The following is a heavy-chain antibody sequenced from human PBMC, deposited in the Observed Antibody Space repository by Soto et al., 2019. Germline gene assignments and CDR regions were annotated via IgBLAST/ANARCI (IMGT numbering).Heavy chain of an antibody. V-gene: IGHV3-53*01. CDR3: ARDSTWIPYYHYGMDV. CDR2: IYSGGNT. Sequence: EVQLVESGGGLIQPGGSLRLSCAASGFSVSSNYMSWVRQAPGKGLEWVSVIYSGGNTHYADSVKGRFTISRDNSKNTLYLQMNSLRAEDTAVDYCARDSTWIPYYHYGMDVWGQGTTVNVSS. CDR1: GFSVSSNY. D-gene: IGHD5-18*01. J-gene: IGHJ6*02.